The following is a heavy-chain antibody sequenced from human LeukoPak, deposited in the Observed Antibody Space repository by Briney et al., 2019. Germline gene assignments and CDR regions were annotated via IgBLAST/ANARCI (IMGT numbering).Heavy chain of an antibody. CDR3: AREYSYYDSSGYYYGSGYFDY. CDR1: GDSIIGYY. D-gene: IGHD3-22*01. V-gene: IGHV4-59*01. CDR2: IYYSGST. J-gene: IGHJ4*02. Sequence: SETLSLTCSVSGDSIIGYYWGWIRQPPGKGLEWIAYIYYSGSTNYNPSLQSRVTISVDTSKNQFSLRLSSVTAADTAVYYCAREYSYYDSSGYYYGSGYFDYWGQGTLVTVSS.